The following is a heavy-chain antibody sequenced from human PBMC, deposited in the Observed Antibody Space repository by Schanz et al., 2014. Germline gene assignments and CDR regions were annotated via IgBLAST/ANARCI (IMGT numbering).Heavy chain of an antibody. Sequence: EVQLVESGGGLVKPGGSLRLSCATSGFTLNNAWMNWVRQAPGKGLQWVARIKSKTDGGTRDYAAPVKGRFTISTDDSKNTVYLQMNSRQTETAADNYVTADLWFGAVWGVWWGQGTLVTVSS. CDR3: TADLWFGAVWGVW. V-gene: IGHV3-15*01. CDR1: GFTLNNAW. D-gene: IGHD3-10*01. J-gene: IGHJ4*02. CDR2: IKSKTDGGTR.